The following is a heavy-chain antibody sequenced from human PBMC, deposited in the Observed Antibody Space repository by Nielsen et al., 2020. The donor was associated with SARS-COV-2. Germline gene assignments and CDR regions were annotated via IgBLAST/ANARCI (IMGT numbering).Heavy chain of an antibody. J-gene: IGHJ4*02. CDR2: VYNRGS. CDR1: GASVNSGESS. CDR3: ASGHFGV. V-gene: IGHV4-61*08. Sequence: SETLSLTCTVSGASVNSGESSWAWIWQPPGKGLEWIAYVYNRGSDYNPSLKSRVTISMDTSKNQVSLKLTSATAADTAVYFCASGHFGVWGQGTLVIVSS. D-gene: IGHD3-3*01.